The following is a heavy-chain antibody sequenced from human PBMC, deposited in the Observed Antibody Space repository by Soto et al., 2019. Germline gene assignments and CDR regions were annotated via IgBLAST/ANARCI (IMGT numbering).Heavy chain of an antibody. CDR2: ISSSSSYI. D-gene: IGHD6-6*01. CDR3: AVLSSSDAFDI. CDR1: GFTFSSYS. V-gene: IGHV3-21*01. J-gene: IGHJ3*02. Sequence: GGSLRLSCAASGFTFSSYSMNWVRQAPGKGLEWVSSISSSSSYIYYADSVKGRFTISRDNAKNSLYLQMNSLRAEDTAVYYCAVLSSSDAFDIWGQGTMVSVSS.